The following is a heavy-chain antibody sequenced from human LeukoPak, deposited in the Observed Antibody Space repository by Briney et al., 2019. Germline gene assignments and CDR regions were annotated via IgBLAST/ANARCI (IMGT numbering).Heavy chain of an antibody. CDR2: IYYSGST. Sequence: SETLSLTCTVSGGSISSYYWSWIRQPPGKGLEWIGYIYYSGSTNYNPSLKSRATISVDTSKNQFSLKLSSVTAADTAVYYCARERRYYDSSGYTRALDYWGQGTLATVSS. V-gene: IGHV4-59*01. CDR3: ARERRYYDSSGYTRALDY. D-gene: IGHD3-22*01. CDR1: GGSISSYY. J-gene: IGHJ4*02.